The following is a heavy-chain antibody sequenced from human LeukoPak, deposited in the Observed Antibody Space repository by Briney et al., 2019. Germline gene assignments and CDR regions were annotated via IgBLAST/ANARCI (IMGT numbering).Heavy chain of an antibody. CDR3: ARVYCSSTSCSSFFDF. D-gene: IGHD2-2*01. CDR2: IKQDGSEK. J-gene: IGHJ4*02. CDR1: GFTFSSYL. Sequence: GGFLRLSCAASGFTFSSYLMSWVRQAPGKGLEWVANIKQDGSEKYYVDSVKGRFTISRDNAKNSLYLQMNSLRAEDTAVYYCARVYCSSTSCSSFFDFWGQGTLVTVSS. V-gene: IGHV3-7*01.